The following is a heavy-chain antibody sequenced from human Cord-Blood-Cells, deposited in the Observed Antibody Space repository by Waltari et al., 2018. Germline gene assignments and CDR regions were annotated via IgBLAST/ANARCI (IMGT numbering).Heavy chain of an antibody. CDR3: ARGYCSSTSCYLYYFDY. Sequence: QVQLLQWGAGLLTPSETLSLTCAVYGGSFSGSCSSWSRRPPGKGLEWIGEINHSGSTNYNPSLKSRVTISVDTSKNQFSLKLSSVTAADTAVYYCARGYCSSTSCYLYYFDYWGQGTLVTVSS. CDR1: GGSFSGSC. V-gene: IGHV4-34*01. CDR2: INHSGST. D-gene: IGHD2-2*01. J-gene: IGHJ4*02.